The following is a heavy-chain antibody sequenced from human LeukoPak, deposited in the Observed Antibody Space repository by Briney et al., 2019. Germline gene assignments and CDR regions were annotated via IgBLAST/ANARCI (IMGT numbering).Heavy chain of an antibody. J-gene: IGHJ6*03. CDR2: INPNSGGT. CDR3: ARQDEGDYYYYMDV. CDR1: GYTFTGYY. D-gene: IGHD3-16*01. V-gene: IGHV1-2*06. Sequence: ASVKVSCKASGYTFTGYYMHWVRQAPGQGLEWMGRINPNSGGTNYAQKFQGRVTMTRDTSISTAYMELSRLRSDDTAVYYCARQDEGDYYYYMDVWGKGTTVTVSS.